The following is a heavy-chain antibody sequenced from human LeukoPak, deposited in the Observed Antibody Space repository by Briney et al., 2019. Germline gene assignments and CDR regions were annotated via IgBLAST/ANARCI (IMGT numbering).Heavy chain of an antibody. CDR1: GYSFTSCW. D-gene: IGHD3-3*01. J-gene: IGHJ4*02. CDR3: ARLIYDFWSGYHYFDY. CDR2: IYPGDSDT. Sequence: GESLKISCKGSGYSFTSCWIGWVRQMPGKGLEWTGIIYPGDSDTRYSPSFQGQVTISADKSISTAYLQWSSLKASDTAMYYCARLIYDFWSGYHYFDYWGQGTLVTVSS. V-gene: IGHV5-51*01.